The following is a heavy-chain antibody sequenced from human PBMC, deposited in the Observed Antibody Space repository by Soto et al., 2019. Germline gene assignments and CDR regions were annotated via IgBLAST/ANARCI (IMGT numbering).Heavy chain of an antibody. Sequence: SSVKVSCKASGYTFTNYGITCVRQAPGEGLEWMGWISGYNGHTNYAQKVQGRVTMTTDTSTSTAYMYLRSLRSDDTAVFSCARSLAATGTSWLDSWGQGTLVTVSS. CDR3: ARSLAATGTSWLDS. D-gene: IGHD6-13*01. CDR1: GYTFTNYG. CDR2: ISGYNGHT. V-gene: IGHV1-18*04. J-gene: IGHJ5*01.